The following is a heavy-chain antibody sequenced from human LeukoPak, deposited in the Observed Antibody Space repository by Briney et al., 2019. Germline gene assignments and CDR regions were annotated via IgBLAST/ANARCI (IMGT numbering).Heavy chain of an antibody. Sequence: PGGSLRLSWAASGFTFSSFGMHWVRQVPGKGLEWVAFIWYDESTKYYAASVKGRFTISRDNSKNTLYLQMNSLRAEDTAVYYCAKGGSRRRYSYYMDVWGKGTTVTVSS. CDR2: IWYDESTK. CDR1: GFTFSSFG. CDR3: AKGGSRRRYSYYMDV. J-gene: IGHJ6*03. D-gene: IGHD3-9*01. V-gene: IGHV3-30*02.